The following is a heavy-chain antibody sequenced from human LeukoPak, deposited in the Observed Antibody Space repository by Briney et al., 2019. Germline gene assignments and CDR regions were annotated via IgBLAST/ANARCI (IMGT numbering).Heavy chain of an antibody. J-gene: IGHJ5*02. CDR1: GYTFTSYG. CDR2: ISAYNGNT. D-gene: IGHD6-19*01. V-gene: IGHV1-18*01. Sequence: ASVKVSCKASGYTFTSYGISWVRQAPGQGLEWMGWISAYNGNTNYAQKLQGRVTMTTDTSTSTAYMELRSLRSDDTAVYYCARDQGASSGWYRGRWFDPWGQGTLVTVSS. CDR3: ARDQGASSGWYRGRWFDP.